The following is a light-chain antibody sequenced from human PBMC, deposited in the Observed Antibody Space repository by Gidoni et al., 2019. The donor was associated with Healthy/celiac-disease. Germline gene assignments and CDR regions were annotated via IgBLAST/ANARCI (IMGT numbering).Light chain of an antibody. Sequence: DIPMTQPPSSLSASVGDRLTITCRASQSISSYLNWYQQKPGKAPKLLIYAASSLQSGFPSRFSGSGSGTDFTLTISSLQPEDFATYYCQQSYSTPPTFGQGTKVEIK. CDR3: QQSYSTPPT. V-gene: IGKV1-39*01. CDR2: AAS. J-gene: IGKJ1*01. CDR1: QSISSY.